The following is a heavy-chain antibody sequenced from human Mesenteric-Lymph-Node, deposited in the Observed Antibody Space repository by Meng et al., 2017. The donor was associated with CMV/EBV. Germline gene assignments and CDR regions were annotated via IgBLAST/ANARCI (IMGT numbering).Heavy chain of an antibody. CDR1: GFTFDDYA. J-gene: IGHJ4*02. CDR2: ISWNSGSI. V-gene: IGHV3-9*01. CDR3: GRGGQSSSRSSLPN. D-gene: IGHD6-13*01. Sequence: LSLTCAASGFTFDDYAMHWVRQAPGKGLEWVSGISWNSGSIGYADSVKGRFTISRDNAKNSLDLQMNSLRHEDTAVYYCGRGGQSSSRSSLPNWGQGTLVTVSS.